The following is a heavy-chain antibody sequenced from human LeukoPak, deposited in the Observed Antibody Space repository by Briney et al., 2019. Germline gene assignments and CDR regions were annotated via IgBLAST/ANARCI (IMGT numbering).Heavy chain of an antibody. CDR2: MNPNSGNT. D-gene: IGHD3-10*01. J-gene: IGHJ4*02. V-gene: IGHV1-8*01. CDR1: GYTFTSYD. CDR3: ARVRRRYGSGSYFLDY. Sequence: ASVKVSCKASGYTFTSYDINWVRQATGQGLEWMGWMNPNSGNTGYAQKFQGRVTITADESTSTAYMELSSLRSEDTAVYYCARVRRRYGSGSYFLDYWGQGTLVTVSS.